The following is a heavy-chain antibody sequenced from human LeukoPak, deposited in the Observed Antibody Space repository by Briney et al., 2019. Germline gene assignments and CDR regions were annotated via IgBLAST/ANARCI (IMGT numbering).Heavy chain of an antibody. CDR1: GGSISSSNW. CDR3: ARDPLSGSSYYYYYGMDV. V-gene: IGHV4-4*03. D-gene: IGHD1-26*01. CDR2: IYHSGST. Sequence: PETLSLTCTVSGGSISSSNWWSWVRQPPGKGLEWIGEIYHSGSTNYNPSLKSRVTISVDKSKNQFSLKLSSVTAADTAVYYCARDPLSGSSYYYYYGMDVWGQGTTVTVSS. J-gene: IGHJ6*02.